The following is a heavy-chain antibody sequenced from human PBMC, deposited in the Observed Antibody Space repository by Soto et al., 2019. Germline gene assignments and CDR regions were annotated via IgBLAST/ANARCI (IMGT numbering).Heavy chain of an antibody. CDR2: RSGSGGTT. CDR3: AKDHGTYGRNWIDS. V-gene: IGHV3-23*01. D-gene: IGHD3-10*01. Sequence: EVQLLESGGGLVQPGGSLRLSCAASGFTFSSYAVSWVRQTPGKGLEWVSTRSGSGGTTYYADSVKGQFTISRDNSKSTLYLQMNSLIAEDTAGYYCAKDHGTYGRNWIDSWGQGTLFTVSS. J-gene: IGHJ5*01. CDR1: GFTFSSYA.